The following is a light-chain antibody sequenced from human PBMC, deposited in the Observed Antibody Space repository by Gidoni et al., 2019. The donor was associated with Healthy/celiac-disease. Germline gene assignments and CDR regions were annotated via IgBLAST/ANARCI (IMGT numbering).Light chain of an antibody. Sequence: SYDLTQPPSASVSPGQTARITCSGDALPKKYAYWYQQKTGQAPVLVIYKDSERPSGIPERFSGSSSGTTVTLTISGVQAEDEADYYCQSADSSGTHVVFGGGTKLTVL. CDR2: KDS. CDR1: ALPKKY. CDR3: QSADSSGTHVV. V-gene: IGLV3-25*03. J-gene: IGLJ2*01.